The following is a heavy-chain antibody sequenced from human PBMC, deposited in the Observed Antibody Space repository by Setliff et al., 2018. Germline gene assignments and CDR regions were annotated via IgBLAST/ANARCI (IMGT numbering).Heavy chain of an antibody. J-gene: IGHJ4*02. Sequence: SETLSLTCTVSDASIGGSGYYWGWIRQPPGKGLEWIGSIYYSGSTDYNPSLKSRVTISVDTSKNQFSLKLSSVTAADTALYYCARGRVEMATITPFDYWGQGTLVTVSS. CDR2: IYYSGST. CDR3: ARGRVEMATITPFDY. V-gene: IGHV4-39*07. CDR1: DASIGGSGYY. D-gene: IGHD5-12*01.